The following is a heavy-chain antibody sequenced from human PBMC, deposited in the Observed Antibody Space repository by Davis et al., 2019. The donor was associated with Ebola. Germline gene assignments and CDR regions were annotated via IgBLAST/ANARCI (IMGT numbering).Heavy chain of an antibody. V-gene: IGHV3-7*01. CDR1: GFTFSSFW. Sequence: GESLKISCAASGFTFSSFWMSWVRQVPGKGLEWVANIKQDGSERQYVDSVKGRFTISRDNAKNSLYLQMNSLRAEDTAVYYCAKDGGYSYGLKFDYWGQGTLVTVSS. J-gene: IGHJ4*02. CDR3: AKDGGYSYGLKFDY. CDR2: IKQDGSER. D-gene: IGHD5-18*01.